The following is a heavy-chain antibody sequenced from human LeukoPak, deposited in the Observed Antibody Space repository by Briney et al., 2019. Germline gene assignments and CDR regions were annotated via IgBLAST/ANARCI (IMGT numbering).Heavy chain of an antibody. J-gene: IGHJ3*02. CDR1: AGLISSYY. V-gene: IGHV4-59*01. D-gene: IGHD3-10*01. Sequence: SHRLSPTCTVSAGLISSYYWSWNRQPPRKGLERIGYLYYSGSTNYNPSLKSRVTISVDTSKNQFSLKLSSVTAADTAVYYCAREAPYGSGSPLDAFDIWGQGTMVTVSS. CDR3: AREAPYGSGSPLDAFDI. CDR2: LYYSGST.